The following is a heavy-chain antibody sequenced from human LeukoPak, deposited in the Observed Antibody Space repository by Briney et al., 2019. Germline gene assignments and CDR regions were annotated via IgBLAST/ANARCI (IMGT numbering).Heavy chain of an antibody. CDR3: AREGHYAWFDY. J-gene: IGHJ4*02. CDR1: RFTVYDYH. D-gene: IGHD4-17*01. Sequence: GGSLRLSCAASRFTVYDYHMMWVPQAPGQGRVWVTGINWGGGNTPYADSVKGRLTIPRDNAKTSLYLQMNSLRAEDTAFYYCAREGHYAWFDYWGQGTLVTVSS. CDR2: INWGGGNT. V-gene: IGHV3-20*04.